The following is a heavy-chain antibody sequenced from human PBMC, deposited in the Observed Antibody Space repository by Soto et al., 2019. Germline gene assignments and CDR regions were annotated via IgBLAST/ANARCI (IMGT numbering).Heavy chain of an antibody. Sequence: QVQLVQSGAEVKKPGASVKVSCKASGYTFTSYDIHWVRQATGQGLEWMGWMNPNSGNTGFAQKFQGRVTMTSNTSISTAYMELRSLRSEDTAVYYWAREHSSSWRFDYWGQGTLVTVSS. V-gene: IGHV1-8*01. CDR1: GYTFTSYD. CDR2: MNPNSGNT. J-gene: IGHJ4*02. D-gene: IGHD6-13*01. CDR3: AREHSSSWRFDY.